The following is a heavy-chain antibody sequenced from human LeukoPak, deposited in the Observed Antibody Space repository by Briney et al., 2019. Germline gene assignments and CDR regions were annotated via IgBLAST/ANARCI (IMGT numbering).Heavy chain of an antibody. CDR1: GFTFSSYA. D-gene: IGHD5-18*01. J-gene: IGHJ4*02. CDR2: IWYDGSNK. Sequence: GGSLRLSCAASGFTFSSYAMQWVRQAPGKGLEGVAVIWYDGSNKYYADSVKGRFTISRDNSKNTLYLQMNSLRAEDTAVYYCVRVTHSSYSYGYGHGDYWGQGTLVTVSS. CDR3: VRVTHSSYSYGYGHGDY. V-gene: IGHV3-33*01.